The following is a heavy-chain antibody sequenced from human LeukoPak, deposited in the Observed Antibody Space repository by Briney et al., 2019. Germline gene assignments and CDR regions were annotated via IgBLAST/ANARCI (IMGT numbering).Heavy chain of an antibody. D-gene: IGHD6-6*01. CDR3: ARESSSAPNWFDP. CDR2: ISSSGSTI. J-gene: IGHJ5*02. V-gene: IGHV3-11*01. CDR1: GFTFSDYY. Sequence: GGSLRLSCAASGFTFSDYYMSWIRQAPGKGLEWVSYISSSGSTIYYADSVKGRFTISRDNAKNSPYLQMNSLRAEDTAVYYCARESSSAPNWFDPWGQGTLVTVSS.